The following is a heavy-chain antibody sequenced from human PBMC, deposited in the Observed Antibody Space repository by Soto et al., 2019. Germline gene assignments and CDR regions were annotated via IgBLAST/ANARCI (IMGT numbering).Heavy chain of an antibody. CDR3: ATVNGDYLTGADY. CDR1: GGSISSGGYY. CDR2: IHYSGST. V-gene: IGHV4-31*03. Sequence: QVQLQESGPGLVKPSQTLSLTCKVSGGSISSGGYYWSWIRQHPGKGLEWIGYIHYSGSTYYNPSLKSRVTISVDTSKNQFSLKLSSVTAADTAVYYCATVNGDYLTGADYWGQGTLVTVSS. J-gene: IGHJ4*02. D-gene: IGHD4-17*01.